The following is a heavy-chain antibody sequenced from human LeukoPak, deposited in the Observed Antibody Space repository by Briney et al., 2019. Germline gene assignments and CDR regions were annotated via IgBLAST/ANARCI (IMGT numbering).Heavy chain of an antibody. CDR3: QLTQIIPDYSGYDLFDY. V-gene: IGHV3-15*01. CDR1: GFTFSSYW. D-gene: IGHD5-12*01. CDR2: IKSKTDGGTT. Sequence: GGSLRLSCAASGFTFSSYWMSWVRQAPGKGLEWVGRIKSKTDGGTTDYAAPVKGRFTISRDDSKNTLYLQMNSLETEDTAVYYCQLTQIIPDYSGYDLFDYWGQGTLVTVSS. J-gene: IGHJ4*02.